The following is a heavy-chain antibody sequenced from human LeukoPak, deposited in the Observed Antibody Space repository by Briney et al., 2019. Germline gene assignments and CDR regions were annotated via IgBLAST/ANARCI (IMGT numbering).Heavy chain of an antibody. V-gene: IGHV3-66*01. CDR3: AREMEIAAYKQITNDAFDI. Sequence: PGGSLRLSCAVSGFTVSSKFMSWVRQAPGKGLEWVSVIYSGGSTYYADSVKGRFTISRDNSKNTLYLQMNSLRAEDTAVYYCAREMEIAAYKQITNDAFDIWGQGTMVIVSS. CDR2: IYSGGST. D-gene: IGHD6-13*01. CDR1: GFTVSSKF. J-gene: IGHJ3*02.